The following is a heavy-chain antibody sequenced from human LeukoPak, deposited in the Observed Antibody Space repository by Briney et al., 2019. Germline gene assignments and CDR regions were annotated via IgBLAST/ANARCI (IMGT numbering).Heavy chain of an antibody. J-gene: IGHJ4*02. Sequence: GGSLRLSCAASGFTFSSYSMNWVRQAPGKGLEWVSSISSSSSYIYYADSVKGRFTISRDNAKNSLYLQMNSLRAEDTAVYYCVRDQADTYYYDSSGYYPRGIDYWGQGTLVTVSS. CDR3: VRDQADTYYYDSSGYYPRGIDY. CDR2: ISSSSSYI. CDR1: GFTFSSYS. D-gene: IGHD3-22*01. V-gene: IGHV3-21*01.